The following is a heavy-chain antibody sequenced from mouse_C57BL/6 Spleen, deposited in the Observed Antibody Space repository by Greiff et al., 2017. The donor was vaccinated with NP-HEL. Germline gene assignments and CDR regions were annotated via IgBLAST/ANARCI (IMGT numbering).Heavy chain of an antibody. CDR3: ARAQGYNGSLFAY. V-gene: IGHV1-26*01. J-gene: IGHJ3*01. D-gene: IGHD1-1*01. CDR1: GYTFTDYY. CDR2: INPNNGGT. Sequence: EVQLQQSGPELVKPGASVKISCKASGYTFTDYYMNWVKQSHGKSLEWIGDINPNNGGTSYNQKFKGKATLTVDKSSSTAYMELRSLTSEDSAVYYCARAQGYNGSLFAYWGQGTLVTVSA.